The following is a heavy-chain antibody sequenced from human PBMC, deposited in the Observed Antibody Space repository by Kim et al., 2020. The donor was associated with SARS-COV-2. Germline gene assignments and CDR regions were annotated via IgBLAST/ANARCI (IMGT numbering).Heavy chain of an antibody. V-gene: IGHV3-11*05. J-gene: IGHJ4*02. Sequence: RFTISRDNAKNSLYLQMNSLRAEDTAVYYCARDPRGYYGSGSYSDHYFDYWGQGTLVTVSS. D-gene: IGHD3-10*01. CDR3: ARDPRGYYGSGSYSDHYFDY.